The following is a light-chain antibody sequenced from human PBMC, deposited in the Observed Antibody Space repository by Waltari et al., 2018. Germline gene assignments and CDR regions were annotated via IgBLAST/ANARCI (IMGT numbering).Light chain of an antibody. Sequence: DIQMTQSPSTLSASVGDRVTITCRASQSISSWLAWYQQKPGKAPKLLIYKGSSLESGVPSRFSGSVSGTEFTLTISSLQPDDFATYYCQQYSYNPWTFGQGTKVEIK. CDR3: QQYSYNPWT. CDR2: KGS. J-gene: IGKJ1*01. V-gene: IGKV1-5*03. CDR1: QSISSW.